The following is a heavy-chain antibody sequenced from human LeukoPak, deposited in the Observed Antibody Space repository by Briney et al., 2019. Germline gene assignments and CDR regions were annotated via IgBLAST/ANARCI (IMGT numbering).Heavy chain of an antibody. Sequence: SETLSLTCTVSGGSISSSSYYWGWIRQPPGKGLEWIGSIYYSGSTYYNPSLKSRVTISVDTSKNQFSLKLSSVTAADTVVYYCARRSGSYYPFDYWGQGTLVTVSS. V-gene: IGHV4-39*01. CDR2: IYYSGST. CDR1: GGSISSSSYY. CDR3: ARRSGSYYPFDY. D-gene: IGHD1-26*01. J-gene: IGHJ4*02.